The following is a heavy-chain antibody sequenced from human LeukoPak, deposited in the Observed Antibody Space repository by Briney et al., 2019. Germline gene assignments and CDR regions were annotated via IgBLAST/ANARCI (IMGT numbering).Heavy chain of an antibody. D-gene: IGHD3-22*01. V-gene: IGHV4-34*01. CDR3: ASRAATYYYDSSGPG. CDR1: GGSFSDYY. CDR2: INHSGIT. J-gene: IGHJ1*01. Sequence: SETLSLTCAVYGGSFSDYYWSWIRQPPGKGLEWIGEINHSGITNYNPSLKSRVTISVDTSKNQFSLKVNPVTAADTAMYYCASRAATYYYDSSGPGWGQGTLVTVSS.